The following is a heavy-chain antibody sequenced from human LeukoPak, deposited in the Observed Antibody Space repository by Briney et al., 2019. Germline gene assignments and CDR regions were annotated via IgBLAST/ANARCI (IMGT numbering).Heavy chain of an antibody. CDR2: IIPIFGTA. CDR3: ARGSITIFGGSNFDY. J-gene: IGHJ4*02. Sequence: GASVKVSCKASGGTFSSYAISWVRQAPGQGLEWMGGIIPIFGTANYAQKFQGRVTITADESTSTAYMELSSLRSEDTAVYYCARGSITIFGGSNFDYWGQGTLVTVSS. CDR1: GGTFSSYA. V-gene: IGHV1-69*13. D-gene: IGHD3-3*01.